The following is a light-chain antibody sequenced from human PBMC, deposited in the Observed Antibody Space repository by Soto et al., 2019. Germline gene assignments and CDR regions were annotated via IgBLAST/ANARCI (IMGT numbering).Light chain of an antibody. J-gene: IGKJ2*01. Sequence: EVVVTQSPATVSVSPGESATLYCRASLSVGNNLAWYQQKPGQAPSLFIVGASVRATGVPDRFSGSGSGSEFTLSISNLQSEDSAVYYCQQYESWPPLFTFGQGTKV. V-gene: IGKV3-15*01. CDR1: LSVGNN. CDR2: GAS. CDR3: QQYESWPPLFT.